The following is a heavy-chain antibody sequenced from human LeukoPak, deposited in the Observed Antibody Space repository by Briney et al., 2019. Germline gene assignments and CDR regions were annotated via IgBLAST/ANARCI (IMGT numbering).Heavy chain of an antibody. Sequence: PGGSLRLSCTASGFSFGDDAWSWFRQAPGRGLEWVANIKQDGSEKNYVDSVKGRFTISRDNAKNSLYLQMNSLRAEDTAVYYCARASGWTPDNWGQGTLVTVSS. J-gene: IGHJ4*02. V-gene: IGHV3-7*01. CDR2: IKQDGSEK. D-gene: IGHD6-19*01. CDR1: GFSFGDDA. CDR3: ARASGWTPDN.